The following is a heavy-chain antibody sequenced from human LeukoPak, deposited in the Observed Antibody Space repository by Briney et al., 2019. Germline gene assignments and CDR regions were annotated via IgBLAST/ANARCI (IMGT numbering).Heavy chain of an antibody. J-gene: IGHJ5*02. CDR1: GYTFTGYY. CDR3: ARDTAMVTYWFDP. Sequence: ASVKVSSKASGYTFTGYYIHWVRQAPGQGLEWMGWINPNSGGTNYAQKFQGRVTMTRGTSISTAYMELTRLRSDDTAVYYCARDTAMVTYWFDPWGQGTLVTVSS. CDR2: INPNSGGT. V-gene: IGHV1-2*02. D-gene: IGHD5-18*01.